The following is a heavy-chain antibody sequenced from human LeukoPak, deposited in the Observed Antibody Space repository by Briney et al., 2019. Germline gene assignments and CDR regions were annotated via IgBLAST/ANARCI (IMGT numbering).Heavy chain of an antibody. CDR1: GFTFSSYW. CDR3: ARDDVEMKGWAFDI. Sequence: GGSLRLSCAASGFTFSSYWMHWVRQAPGKGLVWVSRINSDGSSTSYADSVKGRFTISRDNAKNTLYLQMNSLRAEDTTVYYCARDDVEMKGWAFDIWGQGTMVTVSS. D-gene: IGHD5-24*01. V-gene: IGHV3-74*01. CDR2: INSDGSST. J-gene: IGHJ3*02.